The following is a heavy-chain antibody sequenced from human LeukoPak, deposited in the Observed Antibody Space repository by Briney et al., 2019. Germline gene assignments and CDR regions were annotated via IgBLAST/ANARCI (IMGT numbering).Heavy chain of an antibody. V-gene: IGHV1-3*01. CDR1: GYTFTSYA. J-gene: IGHJ4*02. CDR3: ARLSMVRGVLPLGY. D-gene: IGHD3-10*01. Sequence: ASVKVSCKASGYTFTSYAMHWVRQAPGQRLEWMGWINAGNGNTKYSQKFQGRVTITRDTSASTAYMELSSLRSEDTAVYYCARLSMVRGVLPLGYWGQGTLVTVSP. CDR2: INAGNGNT.